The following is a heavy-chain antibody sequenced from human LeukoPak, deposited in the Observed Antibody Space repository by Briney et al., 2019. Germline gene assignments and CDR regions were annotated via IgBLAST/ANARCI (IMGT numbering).Heavy chain of an antibody. J-gene: IGHJ4*02. D-gene: IGHD6-6*01. CDR3: ARPAIAARGKGYFDY. Sequence: GESLKISCKGSEYSFTTHWIGWVRQMPGKGLDWMGIIFPGDSDTTYSPSFQGQVTISADKSISTAYLQWSSLKASDTAMYYCARPAIAARGKGYFDYWGQGTLVTVSS. CDR1: EYSFTTHW. V-gene: IGHV5-51*01. CDR2: IFPGDSDT.